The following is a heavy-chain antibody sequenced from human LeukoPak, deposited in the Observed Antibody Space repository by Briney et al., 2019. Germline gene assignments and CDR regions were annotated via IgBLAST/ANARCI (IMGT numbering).Heavy chain of an antibody. CDR2: IYWDDDK. CDR3: AHRRRIAVAGLYYYYYMDV. J-gene: IGHJ6*03. CDR1: GFSLSTRGVG. D-gene: IGHD6-19*01. Sequence: SGPTLVNPTQTLTLTCTFSGFSLSTRGVGVGWIRQPPNKALEWLALIYWDDDKRYSPSLKSRLTITKDTSKNQVVLTLTNMDPVDTATYYCAHRRRIAVAGLYYYYYMDVWGKGTTVTVSS. V-gene: IGHV2-5*02.